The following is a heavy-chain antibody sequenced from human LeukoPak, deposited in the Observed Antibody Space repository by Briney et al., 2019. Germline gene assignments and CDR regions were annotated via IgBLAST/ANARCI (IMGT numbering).Heavy chain of an antibody. V-gene: IGHV4-59*01. Sequence: SETLSLTCSVSGGSINSYQWGGIRQPPGKGLESGKGLEWIGDIYYSGSTNYNPSLKSRVTISVDTSKNQFSLSLSSVTAADTAVYYCARLLYDSSGYYYFDSWGQGALVTVSS. J-gene: IGHJ4*02. CDR2: IYYSGST. D-gene: IGHD3-22*01. CDR1: GGSINSYQ. CDR3: ARLLYDSSGYYYFDS.